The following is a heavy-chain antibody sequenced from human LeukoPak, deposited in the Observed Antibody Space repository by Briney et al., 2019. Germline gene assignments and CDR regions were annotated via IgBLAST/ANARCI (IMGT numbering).Heavy chain of an antibody. V-gene: IGHV3-7*04. CDR2: IKQDGSEK. CDR1: GFRFSNYW. Sequence: GGSLRLSCAASGFRFSNYWMSWVRQAPGKGLEWVGNIKQDGSEKFYVDSVKGRFTISRDNSKNTLYLQMNSLRAEDTAVYYCATDYYDSSGPNGDAFDIWGQGTMVTVSS. D-gene: IGHD3-22*01. CDR3: ATDYYDSSGPNGDAFDI. J-gene: IGHJ3*02.